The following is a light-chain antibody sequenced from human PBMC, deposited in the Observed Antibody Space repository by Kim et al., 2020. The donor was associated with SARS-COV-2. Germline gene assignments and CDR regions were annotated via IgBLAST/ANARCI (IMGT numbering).Light chain of an antibody. J-gene: IGKJ5*01. CDR3: QHYSTYWPT. CDR1: QSISTW. V-gene: IGKV1-5*01. Sequence: TSVGDRVTITCRASQSISTWLAWYQQKPGKAPKLLISDASILQSGVPSRFSGSGSGTEFTLSISSLQPDDFAMFYCQHYSTYWPTFGQGTRLEIK. CDR2: DAS.